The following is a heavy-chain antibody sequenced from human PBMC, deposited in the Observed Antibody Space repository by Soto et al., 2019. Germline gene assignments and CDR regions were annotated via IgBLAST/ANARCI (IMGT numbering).Heavy chain of an antibody. CDR2: ISGSGGST. J-gene: IGHJ4*02. CDR1: GFTFSSYA. V-gene: IGHV3-23*01. Sequence: EVQLLESGGGLVQPGGSLRLSCAASGFTFSSYAMSWVRQAPGKGLEWVSAISGSGGSTYYADSVKGRFTISRDNSKNTLYLQMYSLRAEDTAVYYCAKDHLYGFGELLLPQIIDYWGQGTLVTVSS. CDR3: AKDHLYGFGELLLPQIIDY. D-gene: IGHD3-10*01.